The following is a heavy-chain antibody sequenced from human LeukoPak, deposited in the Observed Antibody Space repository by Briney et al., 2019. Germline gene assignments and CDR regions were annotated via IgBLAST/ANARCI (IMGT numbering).Heavy chain of an antibody. CDR3: ARWDYYYAMDV. Sequence: PSETLSLSCTVSGGSVSSANSYWTWIRQPPGRGPEWIGYISSSGTTKYNPSLKSRVTISPDTSQNQFSLKVTSVTAADTAVYYCARWDYYYAMDVWGKGTTVDVSS. V-gene: IGHV4-61*01. J-gene: IGHJ6*04. CDR2: ISSSGTT. CDR1: GGSVSSANSY.